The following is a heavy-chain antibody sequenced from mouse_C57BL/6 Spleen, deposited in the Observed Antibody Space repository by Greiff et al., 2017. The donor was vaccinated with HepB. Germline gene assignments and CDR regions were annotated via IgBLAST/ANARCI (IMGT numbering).Heavy chain of an antibody. D-gene: IGHD1-1*01. J-gene: IGHJ4*01. CDR1: GYSFTGYY. CDR2: INPSTGGT. Sequence: DVQLQESGPELVKPGASVKISCKASGYSFTGYYMNWVKQSPEKSLEWIGEINPSTGGTTYNQKFKAKATLTVDKSSSTAYMQLKSLTSEDSAVYYCARDYYGSDAMDDWGQGTSVTVSS. V-gene: IGHV1-42*01. CDR3: ARDYYGSDAMDD.